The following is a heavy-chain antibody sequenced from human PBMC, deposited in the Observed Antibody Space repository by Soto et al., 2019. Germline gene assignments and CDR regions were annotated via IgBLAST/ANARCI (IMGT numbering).Heavy chain of an antibody. J-gene: IGHJ4*02. D-gene: IGHD4-4*01. V-gene: IGHV1-69*12. CDR2: IIPMFGTA. CDR3: ASAQGWSADYIGNSPFDY. Sequence: QVQLVQSGAEVKKPGSSVKVSCRASGGTFRSSTFSWVRQAPGQGLEWMGVIIPMFGTAVYAQSFQGRVTITADESTSTAFMELSSLRSDDPAVYYCASAQGWSADYIGNSPFDYWGQGALVTGSS. CDR1: GGTFRSST.